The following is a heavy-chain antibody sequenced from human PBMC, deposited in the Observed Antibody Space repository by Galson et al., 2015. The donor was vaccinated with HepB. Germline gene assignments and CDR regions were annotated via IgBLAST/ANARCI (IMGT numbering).Heavy chain of an antibody. CDR1: GGTFSSYA. CDR3: ARVGDLGYCSGGSGYSDYSAFDI. CDR2: IIPIFGTA. J-gene: IGHJ3*02. Sequence: SVKVSCKASGGTFSSYAISWVPQAPGQGLEWMGGIIPIFGTANYAQKFQGRVTITADESTSTAYMELSSLRSEDTAVYYCARVGDLGYCSGGSGYSDYSAFDIWGQGTMVTVSS. V-gene: IGHV1-69*13. D-gene: IGHD2-15*01.